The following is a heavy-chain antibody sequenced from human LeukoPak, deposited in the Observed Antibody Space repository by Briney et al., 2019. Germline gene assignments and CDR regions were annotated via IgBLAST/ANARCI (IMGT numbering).Heavy chain of an antibody. V-gene: IGHV1-2*02. J-gene: IGHJ3*02. CDR2: INPNSGDT. Sequence: ASVKVSCKAPGYTFTGYYMHWVRQAPGQGLEWMGWINPNSGDTNYAQKFQGRVTMTRDTSISTAYMELSRLRSDDTAVYYCARGPGDSSDYYYVVDAFDIWGQGTMVTVSS. CDR1: GYTFTGYY. CDR3: ARGPGDSSDYYYVVDAFDI. D-gene: IGHD3-22*01.